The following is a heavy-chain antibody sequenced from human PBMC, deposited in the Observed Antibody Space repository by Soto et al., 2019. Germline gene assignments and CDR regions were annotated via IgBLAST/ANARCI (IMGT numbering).Heavy chain of an antibody. Sequence: EVQLVDSGGDLVQPGGCLRLSCEASGFSFSSYWMTWVRQAPGKRLEYVAIIRQDGSEKKYVDSVMGRFTISRDNAKTSSYLKINSLRDDDTAVYYCMTPTRDRPFDYWGQGTLVTVSS. V-gene: IGHV3-7*03. J-gene: IGHJ4*02. CDR2: IRQDGSEK. CDR1: GFSFSSYW. CDR3: MTPTRDRPFDY.